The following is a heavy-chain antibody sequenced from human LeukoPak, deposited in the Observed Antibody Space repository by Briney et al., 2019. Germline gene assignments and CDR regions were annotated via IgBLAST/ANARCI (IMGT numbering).Heavy chain of an antibody. CDR2: ISSNGGST. CDR1: GFTFSSYA. J-gene: IGHJ4*02. Sequence: GGSLRLSCAASGFTFSSYAMHWVRQAPGKGLEYVSAISSNGGSTYYANSVKGRFTISRDNYLQMNSLRAEDTAVYYCARDRVGAYDYWGQGTLVTVSS. CDR3: ARDRVGAYDY. V-gene: IGHV3-64*01. D-gene: IGHD1-26*01.